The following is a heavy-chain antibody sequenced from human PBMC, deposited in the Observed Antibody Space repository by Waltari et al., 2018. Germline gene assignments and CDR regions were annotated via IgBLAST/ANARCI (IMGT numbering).Heavy chain of an antibody. CDR2: ISWNSGSI. J-gene: IGHJ4*02. Sequence: EVQVVESGGGLVQPGRSLRLSCAASGFPFDAYSRHWVRQAPGKGLEWVSGISWNSGSIGYADSVKGRFTISRDNAKNSLYLQMNSLRAEDMALYYCAKGHISNDFWSGSLDFWGQGTLVTVSS. CDR1: GFPFDAYS. CDR3: AKGHISNDFWSGSLDF. D-gene: IGHD3-3*01. V-gene: IGHV3-9*03.